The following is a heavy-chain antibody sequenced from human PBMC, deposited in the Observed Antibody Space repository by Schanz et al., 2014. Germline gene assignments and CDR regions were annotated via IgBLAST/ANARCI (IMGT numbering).Heavy chain of an antibody. V-gene: IGHV1-18*04. CDR2: ISANNGNT. D-gene: IGHD1-1*01. J-gene: IGHJ6*02. CDR3: ARDTALRATGTTSVGVMDV. Sequence: QVQLVQSGAEVKKPGASVKVSCKASGYTFSSYGISWVRQAPGQGLEWMGWISANNGNTNKAQKLQGRVTMTTDTSTSTAYMELRSLRSDDTAVYYCARDTALRATGTTSVGVMDVWGQGTTVTVSS. CDR1: GYTFSSYG.